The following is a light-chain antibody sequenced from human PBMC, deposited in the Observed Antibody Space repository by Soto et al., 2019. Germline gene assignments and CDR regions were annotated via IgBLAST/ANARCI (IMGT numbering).Light chain of an antibody. J-gene: IGKJ1*01. Sequence: EIVMTQSPATLSVSPGERATLSCRASQSVSTNLAWYQQKPGQAPRLLMYGASTRATGIPDRFSGSGSGTDFTLTISRLEPEDFAVYYCHQYGSSSWTFGQGTKV. CDR2: GAS. V-gene: IGKV3-20*01. CDR3: HQYGSSSWT. CDR1: QSVSTN.